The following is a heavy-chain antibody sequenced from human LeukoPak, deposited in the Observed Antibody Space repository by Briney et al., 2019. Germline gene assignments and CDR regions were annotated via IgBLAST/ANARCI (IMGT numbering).Heavy chain of an antibody. CDR1: GISLRSYS. CDR3: AKGDAAGAYRTDF. CDR2: TYHDESNK. Sequence: PGGSLRLSCVASGISLRSYSVHWVRQAPGKELEWVALTYHDESNKKYADSVRGRCTISRDNSRDTVFLQLSNLRHGDTAVYYCAKGDAAGAYRTDFWGPGTRVTVSS. D-gene: IGHD6-13*01. J-gene: IGHJ4*02. V-gene: IGHV3-30-3*01.